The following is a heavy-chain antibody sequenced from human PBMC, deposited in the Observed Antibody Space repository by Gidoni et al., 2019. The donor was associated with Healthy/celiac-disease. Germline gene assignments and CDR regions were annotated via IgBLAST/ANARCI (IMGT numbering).Heavy chain of an antibody. V-gene: IGHV3-15*01. D-gene: IGHD3-9*01. CDR3: TTDSFTSYYDILTGYTQRPGMDV. Sequence: EVQLVESGGGLVKPGGSLRLSCAASGFTFSNAWMSWVRQAPGKGLEWVGRIKSKTDGGTTDYAAPVKGRFTISRDDSKNTLYLQMNSLKTEDTAVYYCTTDSFTSYYDILTGYTQRPGMDVWGQGTTVTVSS. CDR2: IKSKTDGGTT. CDR1: GFTFSNAW. J-gene: IGHJ6*02.